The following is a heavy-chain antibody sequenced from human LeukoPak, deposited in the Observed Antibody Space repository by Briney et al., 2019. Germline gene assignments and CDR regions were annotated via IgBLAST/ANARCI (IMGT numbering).Heavy chain of an antibody. J-gene: IGHJ4*02. D-gene: IGHD6-13*01. Sequence: APVKASCKLSGYTLNEITMDWVRHPPGKGHEWMGGFDPEDGETIYAQKFQGRVTMTEDTSTDTAYMELSSLRSEDTAVYYCANSLIAAAGTAFDYWGQGTLVTVS. CDR1: GYTLNEIT. CDR2: FDPEDGET. CDR3: ANSLIAAAGTAFDY. V-gene: IGHV1-24*01.